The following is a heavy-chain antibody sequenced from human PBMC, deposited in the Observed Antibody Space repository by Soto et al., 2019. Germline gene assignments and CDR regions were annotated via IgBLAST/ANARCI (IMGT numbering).Heavy chain of an antibody. J-gene: IGHJ5*02. V-gene: IGHV3-33*01. D-gene: IGHD5-12*01. Sequence: QVQLVESGGGVVQPGRSLRLSCAASGFTFSSYGMHWVRQAPGKGLEWVAVIWYDGSNKYYADSVKGRFTISRDNSKNPLYLQMNSLRAEDTAVYYGAREFSDSGYDYLAWFDPWGQGTLVTVSS. CDR2: IWYDGSNK. CDR1: GFTFSSYG. CDR3: AREFSDSGYDYLAWFDP.